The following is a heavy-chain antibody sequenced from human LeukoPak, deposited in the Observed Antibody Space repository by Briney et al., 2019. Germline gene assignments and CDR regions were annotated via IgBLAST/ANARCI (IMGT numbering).Heavy chain of an antibody. CDR1: GFTFSSYG. CDR3: AKDAIHSSGWYLDY. J-gene: IGHJ4*02. Sequence: GGTLRLSCAASGFTFSSYGMSWVRQAPGKGLEWVAFIRSDGSKKYYVDSVKGRFTISRDNSKNTLYLQMNSLRAEDTAVYYCAKDAIHSSGWYLDYWGQGTLVTVSS. CDR2: IRSDGSKK. D-gene: IGHD6-19*01. V-gene: IGHV3-30*02.